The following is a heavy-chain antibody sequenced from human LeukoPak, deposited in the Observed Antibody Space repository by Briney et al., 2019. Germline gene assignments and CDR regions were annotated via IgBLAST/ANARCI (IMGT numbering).Heavy chain of an antibody. CDR2: ISAYNGNT. V-gene: IGHV1-18*01. D-gene: IGHD3-22*01. J-gene: IGHJ5*02. CDR3: SRGSYYDSSGYYPA. CDR1: GYTFTSYG. Sequence: ASLKVSCKASGYTFTSYGISWVRQAPGQGLEWMGWISAYNGNTNYAQKLQGRVTMTTDTSTSTAYMGRRSLRSDGPGVYYCSRGSYYDSSGYYPAWGQGTLVTVSP.